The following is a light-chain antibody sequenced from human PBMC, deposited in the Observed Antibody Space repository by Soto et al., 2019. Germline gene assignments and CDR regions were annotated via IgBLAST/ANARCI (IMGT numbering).Light chain of an antibody. V-gene: IGKV3-20*01. CDR3: QQYGSSPPWT. J-gene: IGKJ1*01. CDR2: GAS. Sequence: EIVLTQSPGNLSLSPGERVTLSCRASQSVSSSYLAWYQQKPGQAPRLLIYGASSRATGIPDRFSGSGSGTDFTLTISRLEPEDFAVYYCQQYGSSPPWTFGQGTKV. CDR1: QSVSSSY.